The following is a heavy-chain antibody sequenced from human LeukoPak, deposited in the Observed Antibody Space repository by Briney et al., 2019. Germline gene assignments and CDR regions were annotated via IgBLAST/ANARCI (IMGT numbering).Heavy chain of an antibody. J-gene: IGHJ4*02. Sequence: PGGSLRLSCAASGFTVSSNYMSWVRHAPEKGLEWVSVIYNTGATYYADSAKGRFTISRDNSKNTVDLQMNSLRTEDTAVYYCVGSLWGYQFDYWGQGALVTVSS. D-gene: IGHD3-16*01. CDR1: GFTVSSNY. CDR2: IYNTGAT. V-gene: IGHV3-66*02. CDR3: VGSLWGYQFDY.